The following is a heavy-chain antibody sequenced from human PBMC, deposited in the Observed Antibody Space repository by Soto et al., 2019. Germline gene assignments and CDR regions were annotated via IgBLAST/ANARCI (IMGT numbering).Heavy chain of an antibody. J-gene: IGHJ6*02. Sequence: PSETLSLTCTVSGGYLNSYYRSWIRQPPGKGLEWIGRIYTSGSIHYNPSLKGRVTLSVDTSKNQVSLKLASVTAADTAVYYCARDREAGYNFYYGMDVWGQGTTVT. D-gene: IGHD6-19*01. V-gene: IGHV4-4*07. CDR2: IYTSGSI. CDR1: GGYLNSYY. CDR3: ARDREAGYNFYYGMDV.